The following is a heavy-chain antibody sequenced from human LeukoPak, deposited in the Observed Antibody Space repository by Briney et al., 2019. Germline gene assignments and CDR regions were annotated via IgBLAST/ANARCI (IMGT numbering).Heavy chain of an antibody. Sequence: RGSLRLSCVASGFTFSSSWMSWVRRAPGKGLEWVANIKQDGTEEYYVDSVRGRFSISKDNAKNSLYLQMNSLRAEDTAVYYCARDPCHGALDYWGQGALVTVSS. CDR3: ARDPCHGALDY. CDR1: GFTFSSSW. D-gene: IGHD2-2*01. J-gene: IGHJ4*02. CDR2: IKQDGTEE. V-gene: IGHV3-7*03.